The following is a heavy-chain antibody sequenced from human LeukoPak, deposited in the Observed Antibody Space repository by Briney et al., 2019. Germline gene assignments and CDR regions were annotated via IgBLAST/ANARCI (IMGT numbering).Heavy chain of an antibody. CDR3: AREPGYCSGGSCYGGWFDP. CDR2: MYPRGST. CDR1: GGSFSGCY. V-gene: IGHV4-34*01. J-gene: IGHJ5*02. D-gene: IGHD2-15*01. Sequence: PSETLSLTCAAYGGSFSGCYWSWIRQPPGKGLEWIGEMYPRGSTIYNPSLKSRVTISVDTSKNQFSLNLSSVTAADTAVYYCAREPGYCSGGSCYGGWFDPWGQGTLVTVSS.